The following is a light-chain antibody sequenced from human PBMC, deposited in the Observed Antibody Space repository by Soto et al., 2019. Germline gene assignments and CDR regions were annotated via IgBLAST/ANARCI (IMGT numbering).Light chain of an antibody. CDR1: SSDVGGYNY. V-gene: IGLV2-14*03. Sequence: QSALSQPASMSGSPGQSITISCTGTSSDVGGYNYVSWYRQYPGKAPKLIIYDVNNRPSVVSNRFSGSKSGNTASLTISGLQAEDEADYYCSSHSSSSTLVVFGGGTKLTVL. CDR2: DVN. CDR3: SSHSSSSTLVV. J-gene: IGLJ2*01.